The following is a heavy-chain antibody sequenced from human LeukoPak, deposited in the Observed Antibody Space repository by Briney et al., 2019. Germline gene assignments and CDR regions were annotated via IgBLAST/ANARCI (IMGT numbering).Heavy chain of an antibody. J-gene: IGHJ4*02. CDR1: GFTFSSYA. D-gene: IGHD3-10*01. Sequence: GGSLRLSCAASGFTFSSYAMHWVRQAPGKGLEWVAVISYDGSYKYYADSVTGRFTISRDNSKNTVYLQMNSLRAEDTALYYCTITMLRGVISGYFDYWGQGTLVTVSS. V-gene: IGHV3-30*01. CDR3: TITMLRGVISGYFDY. CDR2: ISYDGSYK.